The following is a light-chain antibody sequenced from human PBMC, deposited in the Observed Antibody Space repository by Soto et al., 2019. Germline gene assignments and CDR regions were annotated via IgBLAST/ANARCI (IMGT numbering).Light chain of an antibody. Sequence: DIQMTQSPWSLSASVGDRVTIACRASQSITRYLNWYQQKPGKVPKILMDAASRLQSGVPSRFSRSGSWTDFTLTISSLQLEDFATYYCQQSYTAPYTFGQGTKLEIK. CDR3: QQSYTAPYT. V-gene: IGKV1-39*01. J-gene: IGKJ2*01. CDR2: AAS. CDR1: QSITRY.